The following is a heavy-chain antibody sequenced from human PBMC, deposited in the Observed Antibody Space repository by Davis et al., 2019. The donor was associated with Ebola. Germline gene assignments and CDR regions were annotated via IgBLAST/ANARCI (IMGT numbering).Heavy chain of an antibody. CDR2: ISWNSGSI. Sequence: PGGSLRLSCAASGFTFDDYAMHWVRQAPGKGLEWVSGISWNSGSIGYADSVKGRFTISRDNAKNSLYLQMNSLRAEDTAVYYCARGGGLYSSSQDLDYWGQGTLVTVSS. D-gene: IGHD6-13*01. J-gene: IGHJ4*02. CDR3: ARGGGLYSSSQDLDY. CDR1: GFTFDDYA. V-gene: IGHV3-9*01.